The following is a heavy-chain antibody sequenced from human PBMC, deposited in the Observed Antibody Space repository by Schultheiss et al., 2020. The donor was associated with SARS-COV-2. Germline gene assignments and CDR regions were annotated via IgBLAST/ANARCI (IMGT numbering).Heavy chain of an antibody. J-gene: IGHJ4*02. Sequence: ASVKVSCKASGYTFTSYGISWVRQAPGQGLEWMGWMNPNSGGTNYAQKFQGRVTMTRDTSISTAYMELSSLRSEDTAVYYCARHLAYSGSYFGYWGQGTLVTVSS. CDR1: GYTFTSYG. CDR3: ARHLAYSGSYFGY. CDR2: MNPNSGGT. D-gene: IGHD1-26*01. V-gene: IGHV1-2*02.